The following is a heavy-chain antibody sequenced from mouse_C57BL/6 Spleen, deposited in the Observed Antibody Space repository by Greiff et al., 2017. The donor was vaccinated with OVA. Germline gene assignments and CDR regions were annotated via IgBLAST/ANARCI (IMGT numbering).Heavy chain of an antibody. J-gene: IGHJ2*01. D-gene: IGHD1-1*01. CDR3: ARASYGSGYYFDY. CDR2: ISDGGSYT. CDR1: GFTFSSYA. V-gene: IGHV5-4*03. Sequence: EVKVVESGGGLVKPGGSLKLSCAASGFTFSSYAMSWVRQTPEKRLEWVATISDGGSYTYYPDNVKGRFTISRDNAKNNLYLQMSHLKSEDTAMYYCARASYGSGYYFDYWGQGTTLTVSS.